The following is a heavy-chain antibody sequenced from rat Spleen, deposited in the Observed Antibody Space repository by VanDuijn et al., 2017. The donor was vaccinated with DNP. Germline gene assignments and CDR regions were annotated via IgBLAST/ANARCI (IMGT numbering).Heavy chain of an antibody. V-gene: IGHV5-31*01. Sequence: EVQLVESGGDLVQPGGSLKLSCVASGFTFSYYWMTWIRQVPGKGLEWIASITSGAGTTSYADSVRGRFTVSRDDATSTLYLQMNSLKSEDTATYYCAREQHYHFDYWGQGVMVTVSS. J-gene: IGHJ2*01. CDR2: ITSGAGTT. CDR3: AREQHYHFDY. CDR1: GFTFSYYW. D-gene: IGHD1-4*01.